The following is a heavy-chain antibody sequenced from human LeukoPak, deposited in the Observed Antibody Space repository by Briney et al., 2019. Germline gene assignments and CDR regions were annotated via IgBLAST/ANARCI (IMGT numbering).Heavy chain of an antibody. D-gene: IGHD3-16*01. J-gene: IGHJ5*02. V-gene: IGHV3-48*01. CDR3: ARRYVSWFDP. CDR2: ISSTGSTI. Sequence: GGSLRLSCAASGFTFSTYSMNWVRQAPGKGLEWVSYISSTGSTIYYADSVKGRFTISRDNAKNSLYLQMNSPRAEDTAVYYCARRYVSWFDPWGQGTLVTVSS. CDR1: GFTFSTYS.